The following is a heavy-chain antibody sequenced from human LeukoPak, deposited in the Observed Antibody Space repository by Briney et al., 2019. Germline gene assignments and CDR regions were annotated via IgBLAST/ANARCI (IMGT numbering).Heavy chain of an antibody. CDR2: IFGSGGSA. V-gene: IGHV3-23*01. D-gene: IGHD2-15*01. CDR3: AKTTTGYSSGRYPAWPIDY. Sequence: GGSLRFSCAASGFTFGSYAMYWVRQAPGKGLEWVSGIFGSGGSAHYADSVKGRFTISRDNSKNTVYLQMDSLRAEDTATYYCAKTTTGYSSGRYPAWPIDYWGQGTLVTVSS. J-gene: IGHJ4*02. CDR1: GFTFGSYA.